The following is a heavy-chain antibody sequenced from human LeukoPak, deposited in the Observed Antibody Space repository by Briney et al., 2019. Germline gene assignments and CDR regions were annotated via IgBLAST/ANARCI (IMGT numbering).Heavy chain of an antibody. CDR2: IYPGDSDT. J-gene: IGHJ6*03. CDR1: GFTFSSYW. D-gene: IGHD1-26*01. V-gene: IGHV5-51*01. CDR3: ARVVGATTFFYYYYMDV. Sequence: GGSLRLSCAASGFTFSSYWMSWVRQMPGKGLEWMGIIYPGDSDTRYSPSFQGQVTISADKSISTAYLQWSSLKASDTAMYYCARVVGATTFFYYYYMDVWGKGTTVTVSS.